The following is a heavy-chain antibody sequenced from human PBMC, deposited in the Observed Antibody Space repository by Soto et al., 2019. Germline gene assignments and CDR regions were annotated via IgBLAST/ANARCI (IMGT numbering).Heavy chain of an antibody. CDR3: AGGNALWFGAFDY. CDR1: GYTFTSYA. CDR2: INAGNGNT. Sequence: QVQLVQSGAEEKKPGASVKVSCKASGYTFTSYAMHWVRQAPGQRLEWMGWINAGNGNTKYSQKFQGRVTITRDTXASTAYMELSSLRSEDTAVYYCAGGNALWFGAFDYWGQGTLVTVSS. D-gene: IGHD3-10*01. V-gene: IGHV1-3*05. J-gene: IGHJ4*02.